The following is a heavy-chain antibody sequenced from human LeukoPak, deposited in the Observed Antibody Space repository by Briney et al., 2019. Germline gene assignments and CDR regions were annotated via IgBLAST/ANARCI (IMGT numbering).Heavy chain of an antibody. V-gene: IGHV4-34*01. CDR1: GGSFSGYY. CDR2: INHSGST. J-gene: IGHJ4*02. CDR3: ARLAVGCSGGSCYTGRFYFDY. Sequence: SETLSLTCAVYGGSFSGYYWSWIRQPPGKGLEWIGEINHSGSTNYNPSLKSRVTISVDTSKNQFSLKLSSVTAADTAVYYCARLAVGCSGGSCYTGRFYFDYWGQGTLVTVSS. D-gene: IGHD2-15*01.